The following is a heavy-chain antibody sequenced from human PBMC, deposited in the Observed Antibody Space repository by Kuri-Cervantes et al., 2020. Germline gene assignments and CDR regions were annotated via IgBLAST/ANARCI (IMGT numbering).Heavy chain of an antibody. CDR2: ISYDVSNK. D-gene: IGHD1-1*01. CDR3: AREGLGRELDY. CDR1: GFTFSSYA. J-gene: IGHJ4*02. V-gene: IGHV3-30-3*01. Sequence: GGSLRLSCAASGFTFSSYAMHWVRQAPGKGLEWVAVISYDVSNKNYTDSVEGRFTISRDNSKNTLYLQMNSLRAEDTAVYYCAREGLGRELDYWGQGTLVTVSS.